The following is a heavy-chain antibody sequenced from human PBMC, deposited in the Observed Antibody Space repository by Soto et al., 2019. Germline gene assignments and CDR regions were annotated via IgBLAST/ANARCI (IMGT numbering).Heavy chain of an antibody. D-gene: IGHD5-12*01. V-gene: IGHV4-39*01. CDR3: AVYQKRWLKWNY. CDR1: GGSISSSSYY. Sequence: YETLSLTCTLSGGSISSSSYYWGWIRQPPGKGLEWIGSIYYSGSTYYNPSLRSRVTISVDTSKNQFSLKLSSVTAADTAVYYCAVYQKRWLKWNYWGQGTLVTVSS. J-gene: IGHJ4*02. CDR2: IYYSGST.